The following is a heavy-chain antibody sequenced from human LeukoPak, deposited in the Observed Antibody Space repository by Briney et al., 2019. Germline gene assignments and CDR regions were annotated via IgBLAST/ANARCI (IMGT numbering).Heavy chain of an antibody. CDR1: GYTFTGYY. CDR3: AVYCSRTSCQERITIFGVVLGFDY. D-gene: IGHD3-3*01. CDR2: INPNSGGT. J-gene: IGHJ4*02. Sequence: ASVKVSCKASGYTFTGYYMHWVRQAPGHALEWMGWINPNSGGTNYAQKFQGRVTMTRDTSISTAYMELSRLRSDDTAVYYCAVYCSRTSCQERITIFGVVLGFDYWGQGTLVTVSS. V-gene: IGHV1-2*02.